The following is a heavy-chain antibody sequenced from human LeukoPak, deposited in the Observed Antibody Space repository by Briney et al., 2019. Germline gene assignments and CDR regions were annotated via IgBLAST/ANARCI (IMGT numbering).Heavy chain of an antibody. CDR3: AKIPVPASSSWYDY. CDR1: GFTFSSFG. V-gene: IGHV3-30*18. J-gene: IGHJ4*02. D-gene: IGHD6-13*01. Sequence: GGSLRLSCAASGFTFSSFGMHWVRPAPGKGLEWVAVISYDGSNKYYADSVKGRFTISTDNSKNTLYLQMNSLRAEDTAVYYCAKIPVPASSSWYDYWGQGTLVTVSS. CDR2: ISYDGSNK.